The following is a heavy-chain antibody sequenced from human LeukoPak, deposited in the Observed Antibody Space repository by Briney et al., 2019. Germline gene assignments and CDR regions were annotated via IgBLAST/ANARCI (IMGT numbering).Heavy chain of an antibody. CDR3: ARDRSYCSGGSCYWFDP. Sequence: ASVKVSCKASGYTFTSYGISWVRQAPGQGLEWMGWISAYNGNTNYAQKLQGRVTMTTDTSTSTAYMELRSLRFDDTAVYYCARDRSYCSGGSCYWFDPWGQGTLVTVSS. CDR1: GYTFTSYG. D-gene: IGHD2-15*01. V-gene: IGHV1-18*01. CDR2: ISAYNGNT. J-gene: IGHJ5*02.